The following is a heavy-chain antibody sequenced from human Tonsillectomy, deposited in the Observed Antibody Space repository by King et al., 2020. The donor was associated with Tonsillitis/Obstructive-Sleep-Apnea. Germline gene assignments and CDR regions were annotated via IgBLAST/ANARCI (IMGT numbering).Heavy chain of an antibody. D-gene: IGHD3-22*01. CDR2: IIPIYGTT. CDR3: ARSGSVYWLLSNWFDP. Sequence: QLVQSGAEVKKPGSSVKVSCKASGGTFSNYAISWVRQAPGQGLEWMGGIIPIYGTTNYAQKFQGRVTITADGSTSTAHMELSSQRSEDTAVYYCARSGSVYWLLSNWFDPWGQGTLVTVSS. J-gene: IGHJ5*02. CDR1: GGTFSNYA. V-gene: IGHV1-69*01.